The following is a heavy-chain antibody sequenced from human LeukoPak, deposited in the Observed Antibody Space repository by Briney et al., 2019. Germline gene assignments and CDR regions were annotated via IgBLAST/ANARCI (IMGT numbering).Heavy chain of an antibody. V-gene: IGHV6-1*01. Sequence: SQTLSLTCAISGDSVSSNSAAWNWIRQSPSRGLEWLGRTYYRSKWHSYYAPFVKSRITINPDTSKNQFSLQLKSVTPEDTAVYYCARRLTQYDCFDPWGQGILVTVSS. D-gene: IGHD2-2*01. J-gene: IGHJ5*02. CDR2: TYYRSKWHS. CDR1: GDSVSSNSAA. CDR3: ARRLTQYDCFDP.